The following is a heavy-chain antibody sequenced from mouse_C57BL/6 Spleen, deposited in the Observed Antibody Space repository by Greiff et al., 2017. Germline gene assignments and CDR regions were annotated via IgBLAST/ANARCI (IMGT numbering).Heavy chain of an antibody. V-gene: IGHV5-4*01. CDR2: ISDGGSYT. Sequence: EVQGVESGGGLVKPGGSLKLSCAASGFTFSSYAMSWVRQTPEKRLEWVATISDGGSYTYYPDNVKGRFTISRDNAKNNLYLQMSHLKSEDTAMYYCAREGFPYYFDDWGQGTTLTVSA. J-gene: IGHJ2*01. CDR3: AREGFPYYFDD. CDR1: GFTFSSYA.